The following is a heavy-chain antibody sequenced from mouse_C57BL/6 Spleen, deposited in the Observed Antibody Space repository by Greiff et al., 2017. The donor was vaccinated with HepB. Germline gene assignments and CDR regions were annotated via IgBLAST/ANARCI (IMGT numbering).Heavy chain of an antibody. D-gene: IGHD2-4*01. V-gene: IGHV1-69*01. Sequence: QVQLQQPGAELVMPGASVKLSCKASGYTFTSYWMHWVKQRPGQGLEWIGEIDPSDSYTNYNQKFKGKSTLTVDKSSSTAYMQLSSLTSEDSAVYYCARHLYDYDVDYAMDYWGQGTSVTVSS. J-gene: IGHJ4*01. CDR1: GYTFTSYW. CDR2: IDPSDSYT. CDR3: ARHLYDYDVDYAMDY.